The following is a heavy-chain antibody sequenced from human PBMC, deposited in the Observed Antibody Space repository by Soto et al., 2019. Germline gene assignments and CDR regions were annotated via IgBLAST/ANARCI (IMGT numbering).Heavy chain of an antibody. D-gene: IGHD3-22*01. J-gene: IGHJ4*02. V-gene: IGHV1-8*01. CDR1: GYTFTSYD. CDR2: MNTNSGNT. Sequence: QVQLVQSGAEVKKPGASVKVSCKASGYTFTSYDINWVRQATGQGLEWMGWMNTNSGNTGYAQKFRGRVTMTRNTSISTAYMELSSLRSEDTAVYYCAREKSSGNYDDCWGQGTLVTVSS. CDR3: AREKSSGNYDDC.